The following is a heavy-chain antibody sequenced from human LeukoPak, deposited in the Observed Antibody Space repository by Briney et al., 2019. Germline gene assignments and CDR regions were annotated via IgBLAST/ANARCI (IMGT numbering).Heavy chain of an antibody. J-gene: IGHJ4*02. CDR3: ARESGSRGDFDY. D-gene: IGHD1-26*01. CDR1: GFTFSSYA. V-gene: IGHV3-33*08. CDR2: IWYDGTRE. Sequence: PGGSLRLSCAASGFTFSSYAMSWVRQAPGKGLEWVALIWYDGTREYYADSVKGRFTIPRDNAKDTLYLQMNSLRVEDTAVYYCARESGSRGDFDYWGQGTLVTVSS.